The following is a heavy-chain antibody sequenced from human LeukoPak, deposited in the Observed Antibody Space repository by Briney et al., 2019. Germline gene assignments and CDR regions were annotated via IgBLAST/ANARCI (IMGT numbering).Heavy chain of an antibody. V-gene: IGHV3-13*01. D-gene: IGHD6-13*01. CDR2: IGTAGDT. Sequence: HPGGSLRLSCAASGFTFSSYDMHWVHQATGKGLEWVSAIGTAGDTYYPGSVKGRFTISRENAKNSLYLQMNSLRAGDTAVYYCARGVAAGTGYYYYGMDVWGQGTTVTVSS. CDR3: ARGVAAGTGYYYYGMDV. J-gene: IGHJ6*02. CDR1: GFTFSSYD.